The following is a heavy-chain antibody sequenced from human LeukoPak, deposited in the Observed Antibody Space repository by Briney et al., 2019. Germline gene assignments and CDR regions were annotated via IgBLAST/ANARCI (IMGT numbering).Heavy chain of an antibody. CDR3: ARGGYSSSLYDY. Sequence: ASVKVSCKASRYTFTGYYMHWVRQAPGQGLEWMGWINPINPNSDDINYAQKFRGRVTMTRDTSISTAYMELSSLRSDDTALYYCARGGYSSSLYDYWGQGTLVTVSS. CDR2: INPINPNSDDI. J-gene: IGHJ4*02. D-gene: IGHD6-13*01. V-gene: IGHV1-2*02. CDR1: RYTFTGYY.